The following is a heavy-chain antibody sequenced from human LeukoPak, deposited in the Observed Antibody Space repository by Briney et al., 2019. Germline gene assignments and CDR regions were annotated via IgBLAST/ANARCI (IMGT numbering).Heavy chain of an antibody. J-gene: IGHJ4*02. D-gene: IGHD1-7*01. CDR2: ISWDGGST. Sequence: PGGSLRLSCAASGFTFDDYAMHWVRQAPGKGLEGVSLISWDGGSTYYADSVKGRFTISRDNSKNSLYLQMNSLRAEDTALYYCAKSLGNYADYYFDYWGQGTLVTVSS. CDR1: GFTFDDYA. V-gene: IGHV3-43D*03. CDR3: AKSLGNYADYYFDY.